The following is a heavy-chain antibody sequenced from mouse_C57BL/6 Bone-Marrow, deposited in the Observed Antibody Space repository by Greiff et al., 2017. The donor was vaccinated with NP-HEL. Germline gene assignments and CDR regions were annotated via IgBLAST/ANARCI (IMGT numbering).Heavy chain of an antibody. CDR2: IHPSDSDT. D-gene: IGHD1-1*01. V-gene: IGHV1-74*01. CDR1: GYTFTSYW. J-gene: IGHJ3*01. CDR3: AIGEIYGWFAY. Sequence: QVQLQQPGAELVKPGASVKVSCKASGYTFTSYWMHWVKQRPGQGLEWIGRIHPSDSDTNYNQKFKGKATLTVDKSSSTAYMQLSSLTSEDSAVYCCAIGEIYGWFAYWGQGTLVTVSA.